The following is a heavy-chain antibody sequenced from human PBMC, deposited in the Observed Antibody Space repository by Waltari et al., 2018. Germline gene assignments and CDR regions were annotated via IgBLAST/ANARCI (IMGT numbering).Heavy chain of an antibody. CDR2: IRYDGSNK. D-gene: IGHD6-13*01. V-gene: IGHV3-30*02. CDR3: AKLIKAAAGTEEEDYYYGMDV. CDR1: GFTFSSYG. Sequence: QVQLVESGGGVVQPGGSLRLSCAASGFTFSSYGMHWVRQAPGKGLEWVAFIRYDGSNKYYADSVKGRFTISRDNSKNTLYLQMNSLRAEDTAVYYCAKLIKAAAGTEEEDYYYGMDVWGQGTTVTVSS. J-gene: IGHJ6*02.